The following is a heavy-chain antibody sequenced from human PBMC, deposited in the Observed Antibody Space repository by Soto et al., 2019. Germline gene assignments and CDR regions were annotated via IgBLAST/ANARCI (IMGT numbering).Heavy chain of an antibody. D-gene: IGHD6-6*01. Sequence: EVQLVESGGGLVQPGGSRRLSCVDSRFTLSAYAMSWVRRAPGKGLGWVADISASGGKTYHADSVKGRFTISRDNSKNTLYLQMNSLRAEDTALYYCAKFRSSSSFYYFYGLDVWGQGTTITVSS. CDR3: AKFRSSSSFYYFYGLDV. J-gene: IGHJ6*02. CDR2: ISASGGKT. CDR1: RFTLSAYA. V-gene: IGHV3-23*04.